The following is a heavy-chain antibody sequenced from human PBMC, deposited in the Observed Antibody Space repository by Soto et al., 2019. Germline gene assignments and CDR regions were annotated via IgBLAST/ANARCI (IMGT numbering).Heavy chain of an antibody. Sequence: ASVKVSCKASGYSFNGYYMHWVRQAPGQGPEWMGIINLGGGGTNYAQRFRDRVTMTRDTSTSTVFMELTSLRDDDTAMYYCAKGGEVGPRGDYWGQGSLVTVSS. D-gene: IGHD1-26*01. CDR2: INLGGGGT. CDR3: AKGGEVGPRGDY. V-gene: IGHV1-46*02. CDR1: GYSFNGYY. J-gene: IGHJ4*02.